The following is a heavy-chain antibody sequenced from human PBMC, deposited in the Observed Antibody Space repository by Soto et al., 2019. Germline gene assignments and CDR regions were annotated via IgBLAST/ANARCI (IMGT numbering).Heavy chain of an antibody. D-gene: IGHD6-13*01. CDR3: AREHSSSWRFDY. J-gene: IGHJ4*02. Sequence: ASVKVSCKASGYTFTSYDINWVRPATGQGLEWMGWMNPNSGNTGYAQKFQGRVTMTRNTSISTAYMELSSLRSEDTAVYYCAREHSSSWRFDYWGQGTLVTVSS. V-gene: IGHV1-8*01. CDR1: GYTFTSYD. CDR2: MNPNSGNT.